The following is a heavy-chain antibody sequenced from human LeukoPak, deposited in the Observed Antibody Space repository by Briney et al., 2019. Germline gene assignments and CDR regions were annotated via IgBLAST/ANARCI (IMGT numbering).Heavy chain of an antibody. CDR2: IYSGGST. Sequence: QPGGSLRLSCAASGFTFSSYAMSWVRQAPGKGLEWVSVIYSGGSTYYADSVKGRFTISRDNSKNTLYLQMNSLRAEDTAVYYCARVGAAAGTYYWGQGTLVTVSS. V-gene: IGHV3-53*01. D-gene: IGHD6-13*01. CDR3: ARVGAAAGTYY. CDR1: GFTFSSYA. J-gene: IGHJ4*02.